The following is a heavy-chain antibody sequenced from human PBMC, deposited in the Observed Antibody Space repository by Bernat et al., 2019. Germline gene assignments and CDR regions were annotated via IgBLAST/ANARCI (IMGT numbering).Heavy chain of an antibody. D-gene: IGHD3-10*02. CDR3: AKDLFGELLAATYGMDV. J-gene: IGHJ6*02. CDR2: ISYDGGNK. Sequence: QVQLVESGGGVVQPGRSLRLSCVASGFTFSSFGMHWVRQAPGKGLERVVIISYDGGNKYYADSVKGRFTISRDNSKNTLYLQMNSLRAEDTAVYYCAKDLFGELLAATYGMDVWDRGTTVTVSS. CDR1: GFTFSSFG. V-gene: IGHV3-30*18.